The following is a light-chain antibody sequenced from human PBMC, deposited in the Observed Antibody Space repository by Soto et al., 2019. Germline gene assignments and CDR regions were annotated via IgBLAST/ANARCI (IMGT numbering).Light chain of an antibody. J-gene: IGLJ2*01. V-gene: IGLV1-40*01. Sequence: QSVLTQPPSVSGAPGQRVTISCTGSSSNIGAGYDVHWYQQLPGTAPKQPIYCNSNRPSGVPDRVSRSKSGTSASLAITGLQPEDEADYYCQSYDSSLSGSVFGGGTKLTFL. CDR2: CNS. CDR1: SSNIGAGYD. CDR3: QSYDSSLSGSV.